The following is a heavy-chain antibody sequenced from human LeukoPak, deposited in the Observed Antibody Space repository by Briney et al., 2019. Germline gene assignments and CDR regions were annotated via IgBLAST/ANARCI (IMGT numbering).Heavy chain of an antibody. CDR2: IYYSGST. Sequence: SETLSLTCTVSGGSISSYYWSCIRQPPGKGLEGIGYIYYSGSTNYNPSLKSRVTISVDTSKNQFSLKLSSVTDADTAVYYCARGVLRYSSSWFYYWGQGTLVTVSS. V-gene: IGHV4-59*12. CDR1: GGSISSYY. CDR3: ARGVLRYSSSWFYY. D-gene: IGHD6-13*01. J-gene: IGHJ4*02.